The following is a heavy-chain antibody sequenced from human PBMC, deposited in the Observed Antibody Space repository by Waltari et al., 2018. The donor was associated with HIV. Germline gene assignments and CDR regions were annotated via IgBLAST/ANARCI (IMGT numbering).Heavy chain of an antibody. J-gene: IGHJ5*02. CDR2: MDSDGTD. D-gene: IGHD3-22*01. Sequence: VRLVESGGALVRPGGALRISCTASGFTVGNNSMTWVRQASGKGLEWVSTMDSDGTDVSADSVKGRFRTSKDPTKSILLLRMDRLRVDDTAVYYCARVVFYYDNGGHPGWFDPWGQGTLFAVSS. V-gene: IGHV3-66*01. CDR1: GFTVGNNS. CDR3: ARVVFYYDNGGHPGWFDP.